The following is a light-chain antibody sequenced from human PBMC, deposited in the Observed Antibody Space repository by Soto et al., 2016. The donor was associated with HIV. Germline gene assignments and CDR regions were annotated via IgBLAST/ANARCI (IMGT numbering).Light chain of an antibody. J-gene: IGKJ1*01. CDR2: AAS. CDR3: QQYYSTPQT. V-gene: IGKV1-NL1*01. CDR1: QDISNS. Sequence: DIQMTQSPSSLSASVGDRVTITCRASQDISNSLAWYQQKAGKAPKLPINAASRLENGVPSRFSGGGSGTDYTLAISSLQSEDFAIYYCQQYYSTPQTFGQGTKVEIK.